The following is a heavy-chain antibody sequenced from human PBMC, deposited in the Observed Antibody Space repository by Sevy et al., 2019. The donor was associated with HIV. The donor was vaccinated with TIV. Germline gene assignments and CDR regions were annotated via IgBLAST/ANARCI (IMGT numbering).Heavy chain of an antibody. CDR1: GFTFSDYA. D-gene: IGHD5-12*01. CDR3: GRAQDYCEIKSGYGGTVNAYDH. CDR2: ISWNSGAM. Sequence: GGSLRLSCAASGFTFSDYAMHWVRQVPGEGLEWVSGISWNSGAMGYADSVQGRFTNFRDNDKKSLDLQMKSMRGEDTGMQYCGRAQDYCEIKSGYGGTVNAYDHWGKGTMVTVS. V-gene: IGHV3-9*01. J-gene: IGHJ3*01.